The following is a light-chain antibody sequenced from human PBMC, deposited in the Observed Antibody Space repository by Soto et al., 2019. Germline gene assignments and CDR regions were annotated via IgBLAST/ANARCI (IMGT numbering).Light chain of an antibody. V-gene: IGLV1-40*01. CDR2: GNS. CDR1: SSNIGAGYD. CDR3: ESSESCTSGSHV. Sequence: QPVLTQPPSVSGGPGRWLTICFTVNSSNIGAGYDVHWYQQLPGTAPKLLIYGNSNRPSGVPDRFSGSKSGTSASLAITGLQAEDEADYYCESSESCTSGSHVSVTGTEVTDL. J-gene: IGLJ1*01.